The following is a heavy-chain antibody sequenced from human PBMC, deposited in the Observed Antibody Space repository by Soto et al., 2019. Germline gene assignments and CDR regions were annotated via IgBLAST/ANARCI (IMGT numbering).Heavy chain of an antibody. D-gene: IGHD6-19*01. J-gene: IGHJ4*02. CDR1: GYSFTGYN. Sequence: GASVKVSCKASGYSFTGYNMHWVRQAPGQGLEWMGWINPNSGDTDFAQKFQGRVTMTRDTSISTAYMELSRLRSDDTAMYYCARVRVASGWYNSPDYWGQGTLVTVSS. V-gene: IGHV1-2*02. CDR3: ARVRVASGWYNSPDY. CDR2: INPNSGDT.